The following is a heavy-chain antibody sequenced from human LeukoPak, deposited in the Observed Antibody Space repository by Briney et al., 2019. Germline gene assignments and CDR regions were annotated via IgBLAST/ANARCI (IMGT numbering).Heavy chain of an antibody. J-gene: IGHJ4*02. Sequence: PGRSLRLSCAAPGFTFSSYAMHWVRQAPGKGLEWVAVISYDGSNKYYADSVKGRFTSSRDNSKNTLYLQMNSLRAEDTAVYYCARAIYYYGSNGFDYWGQGTLVTGSS. CDR3: ARAIYYYGSNGFDY. V-gene: IGHV3-30*04. CDR1: GFTFSSYA. CDR2: ISYDGSNK. D-gene: IGHD3-10*01.